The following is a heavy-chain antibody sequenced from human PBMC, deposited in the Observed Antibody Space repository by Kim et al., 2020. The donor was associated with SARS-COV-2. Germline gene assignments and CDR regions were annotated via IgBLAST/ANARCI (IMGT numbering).Heavy chain of an antibody. Sequence: NYNLALTNRLTLSVDTSKKQFSLKVTSVTAADTAMYYCARQVVSAWFNFDLWGQGTMVTVSS. D-gene: IGHD2-15*01. V-gene: IGHV4-59*08. J-gene: IGHJ3*01. CDR3: ARQVVSAWFNFDL.